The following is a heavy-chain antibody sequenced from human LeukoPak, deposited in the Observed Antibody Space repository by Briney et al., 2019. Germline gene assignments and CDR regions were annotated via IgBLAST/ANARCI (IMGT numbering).Heavy chain of an antibody. CDR3: STDLMLGSYSPWFDP. CDR2: VDPEDGET. CDR1: GYTFTDYY. Sequence: ATVKISCKVSGYTFTDYYMHWVQQAPGKGLDGMGLVDPEDGETINVGSFRGRATKTADTSTETAYMELSSLRSEDTAVYYWSTDLMLGSYSPWFDPWGQGTLVTVSS. J-gene: IGHJ5*02. D-gene: IGHD1-26*01. V-gene: IGHV1-69-2*01.